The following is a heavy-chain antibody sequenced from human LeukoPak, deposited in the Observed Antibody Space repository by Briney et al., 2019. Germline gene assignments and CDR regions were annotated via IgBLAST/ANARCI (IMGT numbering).Heavy chain of an antibody. CDR1: GFTFNIYA. CDR2: ISGNADNT. CDR3: AQGAYGSGTYHY. D-gene: IGHD3-10*01. J-gene: IGHJ4*02. Sequence: GGSLRLSCAASGFTFNIYAMTWVRQATGKGLEWVSAISGNADNTYYADSVKGRFTISRDNSKNTLYLQMNSLRAEDTAVYYCAQGAYGSGTYHYWGQGTLVTVSS. V-gene: IGHV3-23*01.